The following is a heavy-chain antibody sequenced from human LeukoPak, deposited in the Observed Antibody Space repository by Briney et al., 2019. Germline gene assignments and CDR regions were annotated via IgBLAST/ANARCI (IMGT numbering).Heavy chain of an antibody. D-gene: IGHD1-7*01. J-gene: IGHJ4*02. V-gene: IGHV3-7*01. CDR1: GFTFSNYW. CDR2: INPDGSGR. CDR3: ARLENWNFPY. Sequence: GGSLRLSCAASGFTFSNYWMTWVRQAPGKGLEWVANINPDGSGRDYVDSLKGRFTISRENAKNSLYLQMNSLRAEDTAVYYCARLENWNFPYWGQGTLVTVSS.